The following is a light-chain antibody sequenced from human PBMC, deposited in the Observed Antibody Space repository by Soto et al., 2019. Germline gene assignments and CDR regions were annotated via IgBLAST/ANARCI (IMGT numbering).Light chain of an antibody. V-gene: IGKV1-5*03. J-gene: IGKJ1*01. CDR1: QSINW. CDR2: EAS. CDR3: QHYDTYSPMWT. Sequence: DIQLAQSPSTLSAYVGDRITITCRATQSINWLAWYQQKPGKAPKLLIFEASRLESGVPSRFSGSGSGTEFTLTISSLQPDDFGTYYCQHYDTYSPMWTFGQGTKVDIK.